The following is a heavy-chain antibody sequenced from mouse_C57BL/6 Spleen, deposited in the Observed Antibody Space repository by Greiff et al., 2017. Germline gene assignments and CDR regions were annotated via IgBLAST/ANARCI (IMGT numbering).Heavy chain of an antibody. CDR2: ISSGGSYT. D-gene: IGHD1-1*01. CDR3: ARPVVADWYFDV. J-gene: IGHJ1*03. V-gene: IGHV5-6*02. CDR1: GFTFSSYG. Sequence: EVKLEESGGDLVKPGGSLKLSCAASGFTFSSYGMSWVRQTPDKRLEWVATISSGGSYTYYPDSVKGRFTISRDNAKNTLYLQMSSLKSEDTAMYYCARPVVADWYFDVWGTGTTVTVSS.